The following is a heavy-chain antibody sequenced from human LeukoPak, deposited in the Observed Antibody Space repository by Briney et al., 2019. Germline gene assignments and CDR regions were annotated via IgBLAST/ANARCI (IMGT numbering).Heavy chain of an antibody. CDR3: ARVNYGSGVFDY. J-gene: IGHJ4*02. CDR2: IYTSGGT. Sequence: SETLSLTCTVSGGSISSYYWSWIRQPAGKGLEWIGRIYTSGGTNYNPSLKSRLTMSVDTSKNQFSLKLSSVTAADTAVYYCARVNYGSGVFDYWGQGSLVTVSS. D-gene: IGHD3-10*01. CDR1: GGSISSYY. V-gene: IGHV4-4*07.